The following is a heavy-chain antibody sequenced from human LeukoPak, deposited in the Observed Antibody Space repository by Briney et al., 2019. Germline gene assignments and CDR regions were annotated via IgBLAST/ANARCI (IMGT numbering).Heavy chain of an antibody. CDR1: GGTFSSYA. V-gene: IGHV1-69*05. CDR3: ARDRQTGENWFDP. J-gene: IGHJ5*02. Sequence: ASVKVSCKASGGTFSSYAISWVRQAPGQGLEWMGGIIPIFGTANYAQKFQGRVTITTDESTSTAYMELSSLRSEDTAVYYCARDRQTGENWFDPWGQGTLVTVSS. CDR2: IIPIFGTA. D-gene: IGHD3-10*01.